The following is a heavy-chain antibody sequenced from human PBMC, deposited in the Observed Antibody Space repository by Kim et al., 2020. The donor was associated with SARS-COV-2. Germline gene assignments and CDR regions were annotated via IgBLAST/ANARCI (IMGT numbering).Heavy chain of an antibody. CDR2: IGTAGDT. V-gene: IGHV3-13*01. CDR1: GFTFSSYD. J-gene: IGHJ6*02. CDR3: ARGDTVAKDPRGYYYYGMDV. D-gene: IGHD5-12*01. Sequence: GGSLRLSCAASGFTFSSYDMHWVRQATGKGLEWVSAIGTAGDTYYPGSVKGRFTISRENAKNSLYLQMNSLRAGDTAVYYCARGDTVAKDPRGYYYYGMDVWGQGTTVTVSS.